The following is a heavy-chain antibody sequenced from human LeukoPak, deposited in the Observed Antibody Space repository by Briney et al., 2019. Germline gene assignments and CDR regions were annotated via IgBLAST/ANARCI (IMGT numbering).Heavy chain of an antibody. J-gene: IGHJ4*02. D-gene: IGHD4-17*01. Sequence: GGSLRLSCAASRFTFDDYAMHWVRQAPGEGLEWIGRTIGGNGPADYAAPVKGRFTISRDYSKDTMYLHMNSLKTEDTAVYYCTWMATVLTVDIWGQGTVVTVSS. CDR1: RFTFDDYA. CDR2: TIGGNGPA. CDR3: TWMATVLTVDI. V-gene: IGHV3-15*01.